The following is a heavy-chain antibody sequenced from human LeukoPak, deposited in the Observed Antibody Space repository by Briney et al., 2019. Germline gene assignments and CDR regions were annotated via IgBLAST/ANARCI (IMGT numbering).Heavy chain of an antibody. D-gene: IGHD1-26*01. CDR2: INHSGST. J-gene: IGHJ4*02. CDR3: ARTSGSYSLSFDY. CDR1: GGSFSGYY. V-gene: IGHV4-34*01. Sequence: SETLSLTCAVYGGSFSGYYWSWIRQPPGKGLEWIGEINHSGSTNYNPSLKSRVTISVDTSKNQFSLKLSSVTAADTAVYYCARTSGSYSLSFDYWGQGTLVTVSS.